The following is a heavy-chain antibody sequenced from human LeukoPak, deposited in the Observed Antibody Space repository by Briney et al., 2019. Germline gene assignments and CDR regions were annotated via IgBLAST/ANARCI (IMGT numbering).Heavy chain of an antibody. CDR1: GFTFDDYG. V-gene: IGHV3-20*04. Sequence: GGSLRLSCAASGFTFDDYGMSWVRQAPGKGLEWVSGINWNGGSTGYADSVKGRFTISRDNAKNSLYLQMNSLRAEDTAVYYCARDNYYDSSGHYNGNWFDPWGQGTLVTVSS. CDR2: INWNGGST. CDR3: ARDNYYDSSGHYNGNWFDP. J-gene: IGHJ5*02. D-gene: IGHD3-22*01.